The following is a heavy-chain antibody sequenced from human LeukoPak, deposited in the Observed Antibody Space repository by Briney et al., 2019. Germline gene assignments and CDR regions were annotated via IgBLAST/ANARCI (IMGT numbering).Heavy chain of an antibody. CDR3: ARVFSGSYHPWDY. D-gene: IGHD1-26*01. Sequence: PSETLSLTCTVSGYSISSGYYWGWIRQPPGKGLEWIGSIYHSGSTYYNPSLKSRVTISVDTSKNQFSLKLSSVTAADTAVYYCARVFSGSYHPWDYWGQGTLVTVSS. V-gene: IGHV4-38-2*02. J-gene: IGHJ4*02. CDR1: GYSISSGYY. CDR2: IYHSGST.